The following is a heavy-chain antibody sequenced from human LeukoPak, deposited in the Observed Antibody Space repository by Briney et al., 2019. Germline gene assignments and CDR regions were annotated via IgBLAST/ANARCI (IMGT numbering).Heavy chain of an antibody. CDR1: GSTFSSYS. D-gene: IGHD3-3*01. Sequence: GGSLRLSCAASGSTFSSYSMNWVRQAPGKGLEWVSYISSSSSTIYYADSVKGRFTISRDNAKNSLYLQMNSLRAEDTAVYYCARERFFHYYMDVWGKGTTVTVSS. CDR3: ARERFFHYYMDV. V-gene: IGHV3-48*01. CDR2: ISSSSSTI. J-gene: IGHJ6*03.